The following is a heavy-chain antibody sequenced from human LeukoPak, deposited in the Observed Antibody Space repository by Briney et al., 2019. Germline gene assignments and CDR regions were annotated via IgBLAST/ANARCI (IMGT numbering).Heavy chain of an antibody. J-gene: IGHJ4*02. D-gene: IGHD6-19*01. Sequence: GGSLRLSCAASGFTVSSSYMSWVRQAPGKGLEWISYNDTQSQTVYYADSMRGRFTISRDNAKNSLYLQIYSLRDEDTALYYCAGGGDSGWAIDNWGQGTLVIVSS. CDR2: NDTQSQTV. V-gene: IGHV3-48*02. CDR3: AGGGDSGWAIDN. CDR1: GFTVSSSY.